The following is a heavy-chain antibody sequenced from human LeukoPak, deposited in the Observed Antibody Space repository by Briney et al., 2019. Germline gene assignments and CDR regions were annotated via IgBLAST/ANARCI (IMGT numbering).Heavy chain of an antibody. V-gene: IGHV4-34*01. J-gene: IGHJ5*02. CDR2: INHSGST. CDR3: AREVLLWFGELSYNWFDP. D-gene: IGHD3-10*01. Sequence: SETLSLTCAVYGGSFSGYYWRWIRQPPGKGLEWIGEINHSGSTKYNPSLKRRVTISVDTSKNQFSLKLSSVTAADTAVYYCAREVLLWFGELSYNWFDPWGQGTLVTVSS. CDR1: GGSFSGYY.